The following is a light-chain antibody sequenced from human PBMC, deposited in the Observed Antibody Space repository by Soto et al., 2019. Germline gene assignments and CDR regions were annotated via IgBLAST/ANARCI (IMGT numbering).Light chain of an antibody. CDR1: QSLLHSHGYHY. V-gene: IGKV2-28*01. J-gene: IGKJ5*01. CDR2: LDS. CDR3: MQVLQSPIT. Sequence: DIVMTQSPLSLRVTPGEPASIACRSSQSLLHSHGYHYLDWYLQKTGQSPPLLIYLDSNRASGAPERFSGSGSGTDFTLKISRVEDEDVGVYYCMQVLQSPITFGQGTRLEIK.